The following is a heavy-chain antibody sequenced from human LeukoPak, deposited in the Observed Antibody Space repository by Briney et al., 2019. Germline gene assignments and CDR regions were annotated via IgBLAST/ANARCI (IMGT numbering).Heavy chain of an antibody. CDR3: VGFRATAGLY. J-gene: IGHJ4*02. CDR1: GLSFSNYA. D-gene: IGHD6-13*01. V-gene: IGHV3-64D*06. Sequence: PGGSLRLSCSASGLSFSNYAMHWVRQAPGKGLEYVSAISSNGGSAYYADSVKGRFTISRDNSRNTLYLQMSSLRAEDTAVYYCVGFRATAGLYWGQGTLVTVSS. CDR2: ISSNGGSA.